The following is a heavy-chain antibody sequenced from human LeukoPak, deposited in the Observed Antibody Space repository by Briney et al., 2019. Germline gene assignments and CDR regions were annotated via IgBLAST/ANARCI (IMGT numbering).Heavy chain of an antibody. D-gene: IGHD6-19*01. CDR1: GFTFSSYA. J-gene: IGHJ5*02. CDR2: ISGSGGST. CDR3: AKDTSSGWYVGWFDP. Sequence: GGSLRLSCAASGFTFSSYAMSWVRQAPGKGLEWVSAISGSGGSTYYADSVKGRFTIFRDNSKNTLYLQMNSLRAEDTAVYYCAKDTSSGWYVGWFDPWGQGTLVTVSS. V-gene: IGHV3-23*01.